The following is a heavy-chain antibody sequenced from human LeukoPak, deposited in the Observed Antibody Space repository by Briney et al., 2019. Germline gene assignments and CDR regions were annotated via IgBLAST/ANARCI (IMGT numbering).Heavy chain of an antibody. CDR3: ARGELSARVARVGRVRYYYYYMDV. V-gene: IGHV1-8*01. D-gene: IGHD3-16*02. Sequence: ASVKVSCKASGYTFTSYDINWVRQATGQGLGWMGWMNPNSGNTGYAQKFQGRVTMTRNTSISTAYMELSSLRSEDTAVYYCARGELSARVARVGRVRYYYYYMDVWGKGTTVTVSS. CDR2: MNPNSGNT. CDR1: GYTFTSYD. J-gene: IGHJ6*03.